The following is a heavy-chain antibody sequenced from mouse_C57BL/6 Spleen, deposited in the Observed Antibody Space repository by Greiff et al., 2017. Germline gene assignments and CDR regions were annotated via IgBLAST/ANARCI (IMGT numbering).Heavy chain of an antibody. CDR3: GREDDYGWYFDV. J-gene: IGHJ1*03. V-gene: IGHV3-6*01. CDR1: GYSITSCYY. D-gene: IGHD2-4*01. Sequence: VQLQESGPGLVKPSQSLSLTCSVSGYSITSCYYWNLIRPLPGNQLELVGYISYDGSTNYNPTLKNRISLTSDKSKTQFYLQLSYVTTEDTATYYCGREDDYGWYFDVWGTGTTVTVSS. CDR2: ISYDGST.